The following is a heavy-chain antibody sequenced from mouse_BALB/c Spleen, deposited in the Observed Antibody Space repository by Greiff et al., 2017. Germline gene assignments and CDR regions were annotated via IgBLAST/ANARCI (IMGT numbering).Heavy chain of an antibody. CDR1: GFTFSSYA. CDR3: ARENTGYYFDY. J-gene: IGHJ2*01. Sequence: EVKLVESGGGLVKPGGSLKLSCAASGFTFSSYAMSWVRQTPEKRLEWVASISRGGSTYYPDSVKGRFTISRDNAKNTLYLQMSSLRSEDTAMYYCARENTGYYFDYWGQGTTLTVSS. CDR2: ISRGGST. V-gene: IGHV5-6-5*01.